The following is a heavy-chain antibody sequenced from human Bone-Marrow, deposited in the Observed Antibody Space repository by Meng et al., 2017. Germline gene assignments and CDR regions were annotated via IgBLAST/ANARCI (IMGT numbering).Heavy chain of an antibody. D-gene: IGHD1-26*01. V-gene: IGHV3-21*01. J-gene: IGHJ4*02. CDR2: ISSSSGYI. CDR3: ARVGSGSQKALGAAFDV. CDR1: GFTYSSNA. Sequence: GGSLRLSCAASGFTYSSNAMNWVRQAPGKGLEWVSSISSSSGYIYYADSVKDRFTISRDNAKNSLYLEMNSLRAEDTAVYYCARVGSGSQKALGAAFDVWGQGTLVTVSS.